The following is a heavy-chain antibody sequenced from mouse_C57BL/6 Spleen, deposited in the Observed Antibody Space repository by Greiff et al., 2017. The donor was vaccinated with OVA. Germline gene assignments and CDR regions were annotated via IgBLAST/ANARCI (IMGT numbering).Heavy chain of an antibody. CDR3: AREAGYRMEFAY. CDR2: IWSGGST. Sequence: QVQLQQSGPGLVQPSQSLSITCTVSGFSLTSYGVHWVRQSPGKGLEWLGVIWSGGSTDYNAAFIFRLSISKDNSKSQVFFKMNSLQADDTAIYYCAREAGYRMEFAYWGQGTLVTVSA. CDR1: GFSLTSYG. J-gene: IGHJ3*01. D-gene: IGHD3-2*02. V-gene: IGHV2-2*01.